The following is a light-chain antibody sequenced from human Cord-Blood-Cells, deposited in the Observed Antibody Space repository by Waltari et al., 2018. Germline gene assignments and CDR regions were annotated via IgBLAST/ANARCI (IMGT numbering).Light chain of an antibody. CDR3: QQYNSYSYT. CDR2: DAS. Sequence: DIQMTQSPYTLSASVGDRVTITCRASQSISSWLAWYQQKPGKAPKLLIYDASSLETVVPSRCSGSGSGTEFTLTISSLQPDDFATYYCQQYNSYSYTFGQGTKLEIK. V-gene: IGKV1-5*01. CDR1: QSISSW. J-gene: IGKJ2*01.